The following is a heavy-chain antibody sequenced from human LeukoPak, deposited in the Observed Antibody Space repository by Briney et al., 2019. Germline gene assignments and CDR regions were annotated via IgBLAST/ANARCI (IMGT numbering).Heavy chain of an antibody. CDR3: ARHMGFVVVPAAIDY. Sequence: PGESLKISCKGSGYSFTSYWIGWVRQMPGKGLEWMGIIYPGDSDTRYSPSFQGQVTISADKSISTAYLQWSSLKASDTAMYYCARHMGFVVVPAAIDYWGQGTLVTVSS. CDR2: IYPGDSDT. CDR1: GYSFTSYW. J-gene: IGHJ4*02. D-gene: IGHD2-2*02. V-gene: IGHV5-51*01.